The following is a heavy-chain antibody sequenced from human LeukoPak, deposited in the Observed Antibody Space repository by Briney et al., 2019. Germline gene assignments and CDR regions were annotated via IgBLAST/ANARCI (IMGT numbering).Heavy chain of an antibody. V-gene: IGHV4-59*12. CDR1: GDSITGYY. D-gene: IGHD3-9*01. CDR3: ARGPRYFDRPEFDY. Sequence: SETLSLTCSVSGDSITGYYWGWIRQPPGKGLEWIGYIFYSGSTYYNPSLKSRVTTSVDMSKNQFSLKLSSVTAADTAVYYCARGPRYFDRPEFDYWGQGTLVTVSS. CDR2: IFYSGST. J-gene: IGHJ4*02.